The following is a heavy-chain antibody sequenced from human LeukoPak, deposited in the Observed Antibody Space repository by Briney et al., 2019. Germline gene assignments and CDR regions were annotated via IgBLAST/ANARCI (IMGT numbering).Heavy chain of an antibody. CDR3: AKDRGYIYGSSDS. V-gene: IGHV3-23*01. Sequence: GGSLRLSCAASGFTFSNYAMNWVRQAPGKGLEWVAVISGRSGSSFYADSVKGRFAISRDNYKNTLYLQMNNLRPEDTAVYYCAKDRGYIYGSSDSWGQGSLVTVSS. CDR2: ISGRSGSS. CDR1: GFTFSNYA. J-gene: IGHJ4*02. D-gene: IGHD5-18*01.